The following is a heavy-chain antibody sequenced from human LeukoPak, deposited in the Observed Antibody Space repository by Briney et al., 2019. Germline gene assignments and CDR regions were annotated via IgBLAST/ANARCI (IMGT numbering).Heavy chain of an antibody. J-gene: IGHJ6*03. CDR1: GYTFTGYY. D-gene: IGHD3-3*01. V-gene: IGHV1-69*13. Sequence: ASVKVSCKASGYTFTGYYMHWVRQAPGQGLEWMGGIIPIFGTANYAQKFQGRVTITADESTSTAYMELSSLRSEDTAVYYCARVGGFGGEWLYMDVWGKGTTVTVSS. CDR3: ARVGGFGGEWLYMDV. CDR2: IIPIFGTA.